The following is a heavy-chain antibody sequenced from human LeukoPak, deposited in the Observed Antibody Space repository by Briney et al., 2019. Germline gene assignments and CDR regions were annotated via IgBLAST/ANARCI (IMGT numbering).Heavy chain of an antibody. CDR2: ISLSGHT. V-gene: IGHV4-4*02. CDR1: GGSITTTNY. J-gene: IGHJ4*02. CDR3: TRESGHFSPSCH. Sequence: PSGTLSLSCGVPGGSITTTNYWSCVRQPPGQGLEWIGEISLSGHTNYNPSLRSRVTMSLDESKNHLSLILASVTAADTAIYYCTRESGHFSPSCHWGQGTLVTVTS. D-gene: IGHD1-26*01.